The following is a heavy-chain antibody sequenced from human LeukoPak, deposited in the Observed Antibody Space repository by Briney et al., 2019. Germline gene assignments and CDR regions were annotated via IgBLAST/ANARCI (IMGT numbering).Heavy chain of an antibody. CDR1: GFTFSSYS. CDR3: AKGDIVVVVAATVY. J-gene: IGHJ4*02. V-gene: IGHV3-48*02. CDR2: ISSSSSTI. Sequence: GGSLRLSCAASGFTFSSYSMNWVRQAPGKGLEWVSYISSSSSTIYYADSVKGRFTISRDNAKNSLYLQMNSLRDEDTAVYYCAKGDIVVVVAATVYWGQGTLVTVSS. D-gene: IGHD2-15*01.